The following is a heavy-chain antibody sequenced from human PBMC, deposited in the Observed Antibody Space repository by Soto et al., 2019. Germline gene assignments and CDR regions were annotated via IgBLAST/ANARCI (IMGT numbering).Heavy chain of an antibody. CDR2: INHSGST. Sequence: QVQLQQWGAGLLKPSETLSLTCAVYGGSFSGYYWSWIRQPPGKGLEWIGEINHSGSTNYNPSLKSRVTISVDTSKNQFSLKLSSVTSADTAVYYCAIQRAARSTKFDYWGQGTLVTVSS. D-gene: IGHD1-1*01. V-gene: IGHV4-34*01. CDR3: AIQRAARSTKFDY. J-gene: IGHJ4*02. CDR1: GGSFSGYY.